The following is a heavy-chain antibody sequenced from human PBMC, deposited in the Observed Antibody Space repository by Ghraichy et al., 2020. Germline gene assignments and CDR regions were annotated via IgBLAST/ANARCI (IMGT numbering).Heavy chain of an antibody. D-gene: IGHD3-10*01. Sequence: GGSLRLSCVASGFTFSDYGIHWVRQAPGKGLEWVAVISSDGSPTYYADSVKGRFTITRDNSKNTLYLQMNSLKTEDTAVYYCAKGEQFGELGWLDPWGQGTPVIGTS. CDR2: ISSDGSPT. CDR1: GFTFSDYG. CDR3: AKGEQFGELGWLDP. V-gene: IGHV3-30*18. J-gene: IGHJ5*02.